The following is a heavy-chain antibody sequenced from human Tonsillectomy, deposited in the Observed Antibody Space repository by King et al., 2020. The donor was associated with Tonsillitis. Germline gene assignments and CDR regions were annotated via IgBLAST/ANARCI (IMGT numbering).Heavy chain of an antibody. CDR2: IIPIFDST. J-gene: IGHJ5*02. V-gene: IGHV1-69*01. Sequence: VQLVQSGTEVKKPGSSVTVSCTASGGTFTSYAITWVRQAPGQGLEWMGGIIPIFDSTNYAQKFQGRVTITADDSTSTVYLDLSSLTSEDTAVYYCARGVPDIAVSCPPDWFDPWGQGTLVTVSS. CDR3: ARGVPDIAVSCPPDWFDP. CDR1: GGTFTSYA. D-gene: IGHD2-15*01.